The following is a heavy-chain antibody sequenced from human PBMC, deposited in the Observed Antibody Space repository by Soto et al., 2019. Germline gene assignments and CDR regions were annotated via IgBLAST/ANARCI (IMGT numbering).Heavy chain of an antibody. V-gene: IGHV1-69*01. Sequence: QVQLVQSGAEVKKPGSSVKVSCKASGGTFSSNRISWVRQAPGQGLEWVGGIVPIYGTANYAQKFQGSVTITTDASSSTTYRQMCRLKSHDTCVNDGWIDAGEKLSNGWGQGTLVTVSS. CDR2: IVPIYGTA. CDR1: GGTFSSNR. D-gene: IGHD3-10*01. CDR3: WIDAGEKLSNG. J-gene: IGHJ4*02.